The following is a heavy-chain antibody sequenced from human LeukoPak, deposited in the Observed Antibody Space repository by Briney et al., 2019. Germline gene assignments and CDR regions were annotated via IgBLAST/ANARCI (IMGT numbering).Heavy chain of an antibody. V-gene: IGHV4-34*01. CDR1: GGSFSGYY. CDR3: ARGYYYDSSGYSYYFDY. CDR2: INHSGST. Sequence: SETLSLTCAVYGGSFSGYYWSWIRQPPGKGLEWIGEINHSGSTNYNPSLKSRVTISVDTSKNQFSLKLSSVTAAGTAVYYCARGYYYDSSGYSYYFDYWGQGTLVTVSS. D-gene: IGHD3-22*01. J-gene: IGHJ4*02.